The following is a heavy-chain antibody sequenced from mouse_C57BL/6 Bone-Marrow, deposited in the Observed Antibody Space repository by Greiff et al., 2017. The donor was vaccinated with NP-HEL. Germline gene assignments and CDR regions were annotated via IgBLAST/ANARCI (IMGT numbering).Heavy chain of an antibody. J-gene: IGHJ2*01. Sequence: QVQLQQPGAELVRPGSSVKLSCKASGYTFTSYWMDWVKQRPGQGLEWIGNIYPSDSETHYNQKFKDKATLTVDQSSSTAYLQLSSLTSEDSAVYYCARQGYSNYGDRYYFDYWGQGTTLTVSS. D-gene: IGHD2-5*01. V-gene: IGHV1-61*01. CDR1: GYTFTSYW. CDR2: IYPSDSET. CDR3: ARQGYSNYGDRYYFDY.